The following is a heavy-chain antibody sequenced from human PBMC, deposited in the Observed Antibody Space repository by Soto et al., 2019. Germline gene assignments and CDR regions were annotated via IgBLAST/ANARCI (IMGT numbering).Heavy chain of an antibody. CDR3: ARGYCSGTSCYAANYYYYMDV. D-gene: IGHD2-2*01. CDR2: INPKSGGT. CDR1: GYTFTGYY. J-gene: IGHJ6*03. V-gene: IGHV1-2*04. Sequence: VSCKASGYTFTGYYIHWVRQAPGQGLEWIGWINPKSGGTHYAQNFQGWVTMARDTSISTAYMELSRLKSDDTAVYYCARGYCSGTSCYAANYYYYMDVWGTGTTVTVSS.